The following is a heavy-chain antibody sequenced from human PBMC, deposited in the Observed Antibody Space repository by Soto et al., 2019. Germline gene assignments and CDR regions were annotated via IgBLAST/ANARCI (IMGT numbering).Heavy chain of an antibody. Sequence: TLSLTCAVSGGSISSGGYAWAWIRQPPGKGLEWVGYIYQSGSTYYNPSLKTRVTIAADRSKNQFSLNLASATAADTAVYYCARSYSGGDAYFDYWGQGTVVTVSS. CDR3: ARSYSGGDAYFDY. CDR1: GGSISSGGYA. J-gene: IGHJ4*02. CDR2: IYQSGST. V-gene: IGHV4-30-2*01. D-gene: IGHD4-17*01.